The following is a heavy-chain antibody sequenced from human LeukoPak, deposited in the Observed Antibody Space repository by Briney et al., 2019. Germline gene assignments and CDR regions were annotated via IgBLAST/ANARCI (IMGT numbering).Heavy chain of an antibody. Sequence: SVKVSCKASGGTFSSYAISGVRQAPGQGLEWMGRIIPILGIANYAQKFRGRVTITADKSTSTAYMELSSLRSEDTAVYYCARTSIAAAGSAFDIWGQGTMVTVSS. D-gene: IGHD6-13*01. V-gene: IGHV1-69*04. CDR3: ARTSIAAAGSAFDI. CDR1: GGTFSSYA. CDR2: IIPILGIA. J-gene: IGHJ3*02.